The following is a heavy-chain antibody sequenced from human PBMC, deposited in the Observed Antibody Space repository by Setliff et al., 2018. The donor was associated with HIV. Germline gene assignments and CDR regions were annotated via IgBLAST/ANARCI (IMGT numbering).Heavy chain of an antibody. D-gene: IGHD2-2*01. V-gene: IGHV1-24*01. CDR1: GYTFTGYY. J-gene: IGHJ6*03. CDR3: AKEQVPAAIQFHYYYMDV. CDR2: FDPEDGET. Sequence: ASVKVSCKASGYTFTGYYMHWVRQAPGKGLEWMGGFDPEDGETIYAQKFQGRVTMTEDTSTDTAYMELSSLRAEDTAVYYCAKEQVPAAIQFHYYYMDVWGKGTTVTVSS.